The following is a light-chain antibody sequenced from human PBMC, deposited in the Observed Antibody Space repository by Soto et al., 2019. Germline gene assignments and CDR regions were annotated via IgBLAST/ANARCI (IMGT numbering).Light chain of an antibody. CDR1: SSDVGSYNS. Sequence: QSALTQPASVSGSPGQSITISCTGTSSDVGSYNSVSWYQQHPGKAPKLMIYDVSNRPSGVSNRFSGSKSGNTASLAISGLQAEDEADYYCSSYTDSRTLVLFGGGTKLT. CDR3: SSYTDSRTLVL. J-gene: IGLJ2*01. CDR2: DVS. V-gene: IGLV2-14*01.